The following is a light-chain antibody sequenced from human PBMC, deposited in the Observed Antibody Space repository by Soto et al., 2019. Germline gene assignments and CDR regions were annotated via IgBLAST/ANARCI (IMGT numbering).Light chain of an antibody. Sequence: QSALTQPASVSGSPGQSITISCTGTSSDVGGYNYVSWYQHHPGKAPKLMIYEVTNRPSGVSIRFSGSKSGTTASLTISGLQAEDEADYYCSSYTSSSTLVFGTGTKVTVL. CDR2: EVT. J-gene: IGLJ1*01. CDR1: SSDVGGYNY. V-gene: IGLV2-14*01. CDR3: SSYTSSSTLV.